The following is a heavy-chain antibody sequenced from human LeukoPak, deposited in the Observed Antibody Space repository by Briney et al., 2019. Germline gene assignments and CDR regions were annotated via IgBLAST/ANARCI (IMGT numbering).Heavy chain of an antibody. Sequence: PGGSLRLSCAASGFDFSRYSMNWVRQAPGKGLEWVSVTGASGGSTYYADSVKGRFTISRDNSKNTLYLQMNSLRAEDTAIYYCAKDRVAAPSKNTWFDPWGQGTLVTVSS. V-gene: IGHV3-23*01. D-gene: IGHD6-6*01. CDR1: GFDFSRYS. J-gene: IGHJ5*02. CDR2: TGASGGST. CDR3: AKDRVAAPSKNTWFDP.